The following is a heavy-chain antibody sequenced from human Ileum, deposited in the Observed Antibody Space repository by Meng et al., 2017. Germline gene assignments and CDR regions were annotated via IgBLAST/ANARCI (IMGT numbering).Heavy chain of an antibody. D-gene: IGHD2-2*01. J-gene: IGHJ4*02. CDR2: ITWDSRNI. V-gene: IGHV3-9*01. Sequence: WIRQPPGKGLEWVSGITWDSRNIVYADSVRGRFTISRDNAKNSLYLQMNSLRPEDTALYYCAKDSAAMLKLPFDYWGQGTLVTVSS. CDR3: AKDSAAMLKLPFDY.